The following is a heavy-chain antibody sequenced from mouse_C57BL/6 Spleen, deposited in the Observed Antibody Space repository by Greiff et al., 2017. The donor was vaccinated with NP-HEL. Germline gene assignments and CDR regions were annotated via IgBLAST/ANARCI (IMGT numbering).Heavy chain of an antibody. V-gene: IGHV1-52*01. D-gene: IGHD2-5*01. CDR2: IDPSDSET. Sequence: QVQLQQSGAELVRPGSSVKLSCKASGYTFTSYWMHWVKQRPIQGLEWIGNIDPSDSETHYNQKFKDKATLTVDKSSSTTYMQLSSLTSEDSAVYYCARDSNPAMDYWGQGTSVTVSS. CDR1: GYTFTSYW. CDR3: ARDSNPAMDY. J-gene: IGHJ4*01.